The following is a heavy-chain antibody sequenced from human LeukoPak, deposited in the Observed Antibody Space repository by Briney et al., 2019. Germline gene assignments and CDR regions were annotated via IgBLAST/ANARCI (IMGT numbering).Heavy chain of an antibody. V-gene: IGHV1-69*05. Sequence: ASVKVSCKASGGTFSSYAFSWVRQAPGQGLQWMGGIIPILGTTNYAQQFQGRVTITTDESTSTAYMELSSLRSEDTAVYYCARGGLGYYDSSDFDYWGQGTLVTVSS. D-gene: IGHD3-22*01. CDR2: IIPILGTT. J-gene: IGHJ4*02. CDR3: ARGGLGYYDSSDFDY. CDR1: GGTFSSYA.